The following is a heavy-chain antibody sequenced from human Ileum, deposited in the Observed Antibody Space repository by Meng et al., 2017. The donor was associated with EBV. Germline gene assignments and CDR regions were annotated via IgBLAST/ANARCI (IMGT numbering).Heavy chain of an antibody. J-gene: IGHJ4*02. CDR2: IYHSGST. Sequence: QVHVQEAGPGLVNPSGSLSLSGAVSCGSLRSRKWLSRVRQPPGKGLEWIGEIYHSGSTNYNPSLKSRVTMSVDKSKNQFSLNLSSVTAADTAVYYCARVGQWLPIDYWGQGTLVTVSS. CDR1: CGSLRSRKW. CDR3: ARVGQWLPIDY. V-gene: IGHV4-4*02. D-gene: IGHD6-19*01.